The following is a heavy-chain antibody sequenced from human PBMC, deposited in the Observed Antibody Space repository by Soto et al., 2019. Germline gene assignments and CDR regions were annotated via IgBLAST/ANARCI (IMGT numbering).Heavy chain of an antibody. CDR1: GFTLSGSA. D-gene: IGHD3-3*01. J-gene: IGHJ4*02. CDR3: TRLEGHSFGFDY. V-gene: IGHV3-73*01. Sequence: LRLSCAASGFTLSGSAVHWVRQASGKGLEWVGRIKNRANNYVTAYAASVKGRFTVSRDDSKNTAYLQMDSLKIEDTAVYYCTRLEGHSFGFDYWGLGTLVTVSS. CDR2: IKNRANNYVT.